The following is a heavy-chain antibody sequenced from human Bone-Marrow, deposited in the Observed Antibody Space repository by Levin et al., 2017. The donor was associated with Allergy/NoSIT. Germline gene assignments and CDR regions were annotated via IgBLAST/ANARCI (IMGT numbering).Heavy chain of an antibody. CDR1: GITFSHYG. CDR2: ISYDASNK. CDR3: AKDADGCDSATCYLRYYYRMDV. J-gene: IGHJ6*02. Sequence: GESLKISCAVSGITFSHYGMHWVRQAPGKGLEWVAVISYDASNKNYADSVKGRFTISRDNSKNTLYLQMNSLRAEDTAVYYCAKDADGCDSATCYLRYYYRMDVGGQGTTVTVSS. D-gene: IGHD2-2*01. V-gene: IGHV3-30*18.